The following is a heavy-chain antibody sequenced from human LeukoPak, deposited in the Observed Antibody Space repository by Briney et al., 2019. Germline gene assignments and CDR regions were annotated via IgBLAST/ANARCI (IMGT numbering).Heavy chain of an antibody. V-gene: IGHV3-23*01. J-gene: IGHJ4*02. Sequence: GGSLRLSCEASGFTFSTFAMIWVRQPPGKVLEWVSSIFPSGGEIHYADSVRGRFTISRDNSESTLSLQMNSLRAEDTAIYYCATYRQVLLPFESWGQGTLVTVSS. CDR3: ATYRQVLLPFES. CDR1: GFTFSTFA. CDR2: IFPSGGEI. D-gene: IGHD2-8*02.